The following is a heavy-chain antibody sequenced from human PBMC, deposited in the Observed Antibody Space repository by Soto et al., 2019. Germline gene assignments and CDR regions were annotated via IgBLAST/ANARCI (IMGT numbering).Heavy chain of an antibody. V-gene: IGHV3-23*01. CDR1: GFTFSSYA. D-gene: IGHD6-13*01. J-gene: IGHJ5*02. CDR2: ISGSGGST. Sequence: PGGSLILSCAASGFTFSSYAMSWVRQAPGKGLEWVSAISGSGGSTYYADSVKGRFTIPRDNSKNTLYLQMNSLRAEDTAVYYCAKDPGSSLYGYNWFDPWGQGTPVTVSS. CDR3: AKDPGSSLYGYNWFDP.